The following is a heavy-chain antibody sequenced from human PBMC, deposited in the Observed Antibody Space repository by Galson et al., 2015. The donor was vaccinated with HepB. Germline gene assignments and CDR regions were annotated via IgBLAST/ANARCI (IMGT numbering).Heavy chain of an antibody. J-gene: IGHJ6*02. V-gene: IGHV4-59*08. CDR1: GGSISSYY. Sequence: ETLSLTCTVSGGSISSYYWSWIRQPPGKGLEWIGYIYYGGSTNYNPSLKSRVTISVDTSKNQFSLKLSSVTAADTAVYYCARHTPPSTDYYDSSGYYYYGMDVWGQGTTVTVSS. CDR3: ARHTPPSTDYYDSSGYYYYGMDV. CDR2: IYYGGST. D-gene: IGHD3-22*01.